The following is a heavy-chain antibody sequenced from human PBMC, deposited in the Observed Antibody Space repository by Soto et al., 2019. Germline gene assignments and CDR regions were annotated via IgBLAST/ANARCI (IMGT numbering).Heavy chain of an antibody. J-gene: IGHJ6*02. Sequence: SVKVSCKASGGTFSSYAISWVRQAPGQGLEWMGGIIPIFGTANYAQKFQGRVTITADESTSTAYMELSSLRSGDTAVYYCARDPTVAGTYYYYYGMDVWGQGTTVTVSS. CDR2: IIPIFGTA. CDR1: GGTFSSYA. D-gene: IGHD6-19*01. CDR3: ARDPTVAGTYYYYYGMDV. V-gene: IGHV1-69*13.